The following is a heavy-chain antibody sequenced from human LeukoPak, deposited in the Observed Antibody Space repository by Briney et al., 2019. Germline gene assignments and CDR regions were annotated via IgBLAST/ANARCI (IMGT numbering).Heavy chain of an antibody. CDR3: ARGSTDVYWYLDV. CDR1: GSSVSTFY. J-gene: IGHJ2*01. D-gene: IGHD1-26*01. CDR2: IHDTGST. Sequence: SETLSLTCIVSGSSVSTFYWSWLRQSPGTGLEWIGFIHDTGSTAYNPSLKSRVTISLETSKNQLSLMLTSVTAADTAMYYCARGSTDVYWYLDVWGRGTLVTVSS. V-gene: IGHV4-59*02.